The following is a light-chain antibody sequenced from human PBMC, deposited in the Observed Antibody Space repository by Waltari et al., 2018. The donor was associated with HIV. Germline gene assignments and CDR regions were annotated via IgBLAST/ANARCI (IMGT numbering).Light chain of an antibody. CDR1: QNIKNNY. Sequence: EIVLTQSPATLSLSPGERVTLSRVASQNIKNNYLAWYQQKGGLAPRLLIYDASRRASGIPDRFSGSGSGTDFTLTISRLEPDDFATYYCHQFGSSVSYTFGQGTKLEIK. V-gene: IGKV3D-20*01. CDR2: DAS. J-gene: IGKJ2*01. CDR3: HQFGSSVSYT.